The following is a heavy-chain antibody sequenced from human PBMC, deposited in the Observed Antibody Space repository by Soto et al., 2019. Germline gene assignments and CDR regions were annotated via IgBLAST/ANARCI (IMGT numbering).Heavy chain of an antibody. CDR3: ARGVTMVRGDTKVPNDAFDI. Sequence: ASVKVSCKASGYTFTSYGISWVRQAPGQGLEWMGWISAYNGNTNYAQKLQGRVTMTTDTSTSTAYMELRSLRSDDTAVYYCARGVTMVRGDTKVPNDAFDIWGQGTMVTVSS. D-gene: IGHD3-10*01. J-gene: IGHJ3*02. V-gene: IGHV1-18*01. CDR1: GYTFTSYG. CDR2: ISAYNGNT.